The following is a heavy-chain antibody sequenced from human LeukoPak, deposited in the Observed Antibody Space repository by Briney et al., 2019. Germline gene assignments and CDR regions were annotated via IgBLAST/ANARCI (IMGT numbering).Heavy chain of an antibody. Sequence: GGALRLSCAASGFTFSFYAMHWVRQDPGEGLEWVAVVSYDGDNKSYSDAVKGRFTISRDNSTTTLYLQMSSLRAEDTAVYYCAREAGGSGSYYNQKYWGQGTLVTVSS. CDR1: GFTFSFYA. CDR2: VSYDGDNK. V-gene: IGHV3-30-3*01. D-gene: IGHD3-10*01. CDR3: AREAGGSGSYYNQKY. J-gene: IGHJ4*02.